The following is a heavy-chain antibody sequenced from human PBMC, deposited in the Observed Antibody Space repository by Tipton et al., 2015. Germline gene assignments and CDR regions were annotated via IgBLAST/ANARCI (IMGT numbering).Heavy chain of an antibody. CDR3: AREGYGDYNIAFDF. D-gene: IGHD4-17*01. CDR1: GFTFSDYD. Sequence: GSLRLSCAASGFTFSDYDMNWIRQAPGKGLEWVSYIRRSGNTIYYADSVKGRFTISRDNAKSSLHLQMNSLRAEDTAVYYCAREGYGDYNIAFDFWGQGTMVTVSS. J-gene: IGHJ3*01. CDR2: IRRSGNTI. V-gene: IGHV3-11*04.